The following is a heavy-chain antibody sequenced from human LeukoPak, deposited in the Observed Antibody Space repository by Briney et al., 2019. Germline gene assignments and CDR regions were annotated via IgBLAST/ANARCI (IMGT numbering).Heavy chain of an antibody. D-gene: IGHD6-13*01. CDR1: GGTFSSYA. J-gene: IGHJ5*02. CDR3: ARRLSSSWYVGWFDP. Sequence: KSGGSLRLSCAASGGTFSSYAISWVRQAPGQGLEWMGGIIPIFGTANYAQKFQGRVTITADESTSTAYMELRSLRSDDTAVYYCARRLSSSWYVGWFDPWGQGTLVTVSS. V-gene: IGHV1-69*01. CDR2: IIPIFGTA.